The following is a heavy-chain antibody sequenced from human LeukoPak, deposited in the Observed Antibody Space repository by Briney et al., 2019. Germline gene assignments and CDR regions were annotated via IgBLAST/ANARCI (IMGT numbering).Heavy chain of an antibody. J-gene: IGHJ3*02. D-gene: IGHD6-13*01. CDR2: IKSDGSEE. V-gene: IGHV3-7*01. Sequence: GGSLRLSCATSGFIFSSYWMCWVRQAPGKGLEWVANIKSDGSEEYYGDSVKGRFTISRDNAKNSPYLQMNSLRAEDTAVYYCAREAPDSSSGEPGGAFDIWGQGTMVTVSS. CDR3: AREAPDSSSGEPGGAFDI. CDR1: GFIFSSYW.